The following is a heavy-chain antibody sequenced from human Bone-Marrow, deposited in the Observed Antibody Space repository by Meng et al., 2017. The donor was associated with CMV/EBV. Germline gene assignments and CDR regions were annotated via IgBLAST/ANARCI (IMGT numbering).Heavy chain of an antibody. V-gene: IGHV3-21*01. D-gene: IGHD1-26*01. CDR1: GFTFSSYS. J-gene: IGHJ4*02. Sequence: GGSLRLSCAASGFTFSSYSMNWVRQAPGKGLEWVSSISSSSSYIYYADSVEGRFTISRDNAKNSLYLQMNSLRAEDTAVYYCARAKSYGGSFIFDYWGQGTLVTVSS. CDR3: ARAKSYGGSFIFDY. CDR2: ISSSSSYI.